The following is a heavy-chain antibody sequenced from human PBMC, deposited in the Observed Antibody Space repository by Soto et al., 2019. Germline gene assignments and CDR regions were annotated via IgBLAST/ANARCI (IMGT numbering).Heavy chain of an antibody. D-gene: IGHD3-16*01. CDR1: GFTVSSNY. V-gene: IGHV3-66*01. CDR3: ARGAREYYDYIWGSYDPYAFDI. Sequence: TGGSLRLSCAASGFTVSSNYMSWVRQAPGKGLEWVSVIYSGGSTYYADSVKGRFTISRDNSKNTLYLQMNSLRAEDTAVYYCARGAREYYDYIWGSYDPYAFDIWGQGTMVTVSS. J-gene: IGHJ3*02. CDR2: IYSGGST.